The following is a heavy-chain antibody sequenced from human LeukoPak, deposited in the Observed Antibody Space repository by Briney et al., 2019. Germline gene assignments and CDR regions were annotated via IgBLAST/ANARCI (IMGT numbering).Heavy chain of an antibody. CDR2: ILSSGST. J-gene: IGHJ3*02. Sequence: ASETLSLTCTVSDGSVSSGSYYWSWIRQTPGKGLEWIGYILSSGSTNYNPSVKSRVTISVDTSKNQFSLKLSSVTAADTAVYYCARTNQISETAFDIWGQGSVVIVTS. CDR1: DGSVSSGSYY. D-gene: IGHD1-14*01. CDR3: ARTNQISETAFDI. V-gene: IGHV4-61*01.